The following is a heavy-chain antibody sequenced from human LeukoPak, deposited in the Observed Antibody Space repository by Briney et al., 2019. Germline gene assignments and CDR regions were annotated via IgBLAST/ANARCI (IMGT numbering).Heavy chain of an antibody. Sequence: ASVKVSCKASGYTFTSYYMHWVRQAPGQGLEWMGIINPSSGSTSYAQKFQGRVTMTRDTSTSTVYMELSSLRSEDTAVYYCAREPGEYGMDVWGKGTTVTVSS. D-gene: IGHD3-10*01. V-gene: IGHV1-46*01. J-gene: IGHJ6*04. CDR1: GYTFTSYY. CDR3: AREPGEYGMDV. CDR2: INPSSGST.